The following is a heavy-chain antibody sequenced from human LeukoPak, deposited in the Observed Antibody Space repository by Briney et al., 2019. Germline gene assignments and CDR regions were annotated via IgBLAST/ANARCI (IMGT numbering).Heavy chain of an antibody. D-gene: IGHD2-2*01. CDR3: ARGGEVCSSTSCYRGHEY. CDR1: GYTFTGYY. V-gene: IGHV1-2*02. Sequence: ASVKVSCKASGYTFTGYYMHWVRQPPGQGLEWMGWINPDTGGTSYAQRFQGRVTMTRDTSISTAYMELSRLTSDDTAVYYCARGGEVCSSTSCYRGHEYWGQGTLVTVSS. J-gene: IGHJ4*02. CDR2: INPDTGGT.